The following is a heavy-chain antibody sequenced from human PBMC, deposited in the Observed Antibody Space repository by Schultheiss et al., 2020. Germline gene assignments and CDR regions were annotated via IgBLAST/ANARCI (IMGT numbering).Heavy chain of an antibody. D-gene: IGHD6-13*01. V-gene: IGHV3-30*04. Sequence: WGALRLSCAASGFTFSSYAMHWVRQAPGKGLEWVAVIWYDGSNKYYADSVKGRFTIFRDNSKNTLYLQMNSLRAEDTAVYYCARVDYSSSWDQYYFDYWGQGTMVTVSS. J-gene: IGHJ4*02. CDR3: ARVDYSSSWDQYYFDY. CDR1: GFTFSSYA. CDR2: IWYDGSNK.